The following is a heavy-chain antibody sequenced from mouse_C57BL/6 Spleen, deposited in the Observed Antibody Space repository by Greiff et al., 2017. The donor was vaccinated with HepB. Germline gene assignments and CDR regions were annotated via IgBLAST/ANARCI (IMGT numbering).Heavy chain of an antibody. CDR1: GYSITSGYY. CDR3: ANYYGSGHWYFDV. J-gene: IGHJ1*03. V-gene: IGHV3-6*01. Sequence: EVKLQESGPGLVKPSQSLSLTCSVTGYSITSGYYWNWIRQFPGNKLEWMGYISYDGSNNYNPSLKNRISITRDTSKNQFFLKLNSVTTEDTATYYCANYYGSGHWYFDVWGTGTTVTVSS. CDR2: ISYDGSN. D-gene: IGHD1-1*01.